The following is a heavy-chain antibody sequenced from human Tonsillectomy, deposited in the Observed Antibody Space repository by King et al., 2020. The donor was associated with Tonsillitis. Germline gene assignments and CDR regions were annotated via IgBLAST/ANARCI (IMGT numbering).Heavy chain of an antibody. V-gene: IGHV4-59*01. Sequence: QLQESGPGLVKPSETLSRICSVSGDSISSYYCTWIRPPPCNGLEWLGYFHSSGSPFSYPYYNPSLKSRAIMSVDASKNQFSLKLNSVTAADTAVYFCARGGRLFDYWGQGTVVTVSS. D-gene: IGHD1-26*01. J-gene: IGHJ4*02. CDR3: ARGGRLFDY. CDR1: GDSISSYY. CDR2: FHSSGSPFSYP.